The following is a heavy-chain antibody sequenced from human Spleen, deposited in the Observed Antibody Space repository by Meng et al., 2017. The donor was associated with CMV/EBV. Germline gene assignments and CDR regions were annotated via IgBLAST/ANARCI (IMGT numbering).Heavy chain of an antibody. V-gene: IGHV5-51*01. CDR3: ARHYNSAWEFDS. J-gene: IGHJ4*02. Sequence: GESLKISCKSSGYNFSRHWVGWVRQMPGKGLEWMGSIYPGDSDTKYSPSFQGQITISADKSINTAYLRWSSLKASDTAIYFCARHYNSAWEFDSWGQGTLVTVSS. D-gene: IGHD6-19*01. CDR2: IYPGDSDT. CDR1: GYNFSRHW.